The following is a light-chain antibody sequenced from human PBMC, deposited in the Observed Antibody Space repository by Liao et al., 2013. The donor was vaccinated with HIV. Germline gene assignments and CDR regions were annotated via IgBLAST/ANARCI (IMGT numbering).Light chain of an antibody. J-gene: IGLJ3*02. CDR2: YNH. V-gene: IGLV3-21*04. CDR1: DIGGVS. Sequence: SYELTQPPSVSVVPGETATMTCGGDDIGGVSVHWYQQKPGQAPVLVIYYNHDRPSGIPERFSGSNSGNTATLTISRVEAGDEADYYCQVWDSSTDHRVFGGGTKLTVL. CDR3: QVWDSSTDHRV.